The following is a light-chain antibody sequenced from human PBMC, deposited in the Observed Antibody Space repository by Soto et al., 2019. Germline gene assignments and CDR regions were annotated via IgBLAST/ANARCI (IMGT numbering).Light chain of an antibody. CDR2: AAS. J-gene: IGKJ1*01. CDR3: HQTYSSPKT. CDR1: QTIGNF. Sequence: DIQMTQSPSPLSASVGDRVTITCRASQTIGNFLNWYQQRPGKAPELLIYAASTLQRGVPSRFSGSGSGTDFTLTISSLQPEDFATYYCHQTYSSPKTFGQGTKVDIK. V-gene: IGKV1-39*01.